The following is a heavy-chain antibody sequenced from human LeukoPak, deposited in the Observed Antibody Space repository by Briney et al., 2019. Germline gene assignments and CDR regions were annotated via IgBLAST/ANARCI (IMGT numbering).Heavy chain of an antibody. CDR1: GGSISSYY. J-gene: IGHJ4*02. V-gene: IGHV4-59*08. D-gene: IGHD6-13*01. CDR3: ARTLSIAAAGRFFDY. CDR2: IYYSGST. Sequence: KSSETLSLTCTVSGGSISSYYWSWIRQPPGKGLEWIGYIYYSGSTNYNPSLKSRVTISVDTSKNQFSLKLSSVTAADTAVYYCARTLSIAAAGRFFDYWGQGTLVTVSS.